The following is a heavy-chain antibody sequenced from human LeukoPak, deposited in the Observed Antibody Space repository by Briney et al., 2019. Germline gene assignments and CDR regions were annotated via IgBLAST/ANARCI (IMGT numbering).Heavy chain of an antibody. D-gene: IGHD2-2*01. CDR2: IYYSGST. V-gene: IGHV4-39*01. Sequence: SETLSLTCTVSGGSISSSSYYWGWIRQPQGKGLEWIGSIYYSGSTYYNPSLKSRVTISVDTSKNQFSLKLSSVTAADTAVYYCASPRLGYCSSTSCYVFDPWGQGTLVTVSS. J-gene: IGHJ5*02. CDR3: ASPRLGYCSSTSCYVFDP. CDR1: GGSISSSSYY.